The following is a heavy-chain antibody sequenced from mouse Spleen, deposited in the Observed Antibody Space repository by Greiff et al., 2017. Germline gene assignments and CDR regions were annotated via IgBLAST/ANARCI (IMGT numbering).Heavy chain of an antibody. Sequence: EVKLVESGGGLVKPGGSLKLSCAASGFAFSSYDMSWVRQTPEKRLEWVATISSGGSYTYYPDSVKGRFTISRDNARNTLYLQMSSLRSEDTALYYCARQEDYDEGMDYWGQGTSVTVSS. CDR1: GFAFSSYD. CDR2: ISSGGSYT. V-gene: IGHV5-9*02. CDR3: ARQEDYDEGMDY. D-gene: IGHD2-4*01. J-gene: IGHJ4*01.